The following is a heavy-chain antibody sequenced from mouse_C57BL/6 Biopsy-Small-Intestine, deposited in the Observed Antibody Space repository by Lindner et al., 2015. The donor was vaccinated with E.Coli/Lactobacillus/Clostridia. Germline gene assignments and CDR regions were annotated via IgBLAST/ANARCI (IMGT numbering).Heavy chain of an antibody. V-gene: IGHV1S16*01. J-gene: IGHJ3*01. CDR3: TIRRGTGGAWFAY. CDR2: INPSNGGS. CDR1: GYTFTSYW. Sequence: VQLQESGAELVKPGASVKLSCKASGYTFTSYWIHWVKQRPGQGLEWIGEINPSNGGSNYNEKFKSKATLTVDKSSSTAYIQLSSLTSEDSAVYYCTIRRGTGGAWFAYWGQGDSGHCLC.